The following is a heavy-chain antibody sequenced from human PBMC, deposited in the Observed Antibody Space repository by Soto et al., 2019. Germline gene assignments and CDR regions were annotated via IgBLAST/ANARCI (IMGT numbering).Heavy chain of an antibody. Sequence: GGSLRLSCAASGFYFSSYAMHWVRQAPGKGLEFVSAISIHGDTTYYANAVKGRFTISRDDSKNTVYLQMGSLRVEDMGVYYCARDRLGITGSNDYWGQGTLVTVSS. V-gene: IGHV3-64*01. CDR3: ARDRLGITGSNDY. D-gene: IGHD1-20*01. CDR2: ISIHGDTT. J-gene: IGHJ4*02. CDR1: GFYFSSYA.